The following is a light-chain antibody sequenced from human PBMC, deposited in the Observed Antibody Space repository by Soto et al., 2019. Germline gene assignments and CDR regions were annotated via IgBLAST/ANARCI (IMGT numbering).Light chain of an antibody. CDR2: GVS. J-gene: IGKJ5*01. CDR3: QQYNNWPIT. CDR1: QSVSNN. V-gene: IGKV3D-15*01. Sequence: EIVMTQSPATLSVSQGERVTLSCRASQSVSNNLVWYQQKPGQAPRLLIYGVSSRATGIPDRFSGSGSGTDFTLTISRLEPEDFAVYYCQQYNNWPITFGQGTRLEI.